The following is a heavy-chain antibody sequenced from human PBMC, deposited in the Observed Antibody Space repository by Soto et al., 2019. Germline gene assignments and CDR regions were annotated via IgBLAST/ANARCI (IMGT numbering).Heavy chain of an antibody. Sequence: EVQLVESGGGLIQPGGSLRLSCAASGFTVSSNYMSWVRQTPGKGLEWVSIIYSGGSSYYADSVKGRFTISRDNSKNTLYLQMNRLRAEDTAVYYCASCSMITFGGVLVDDAFDMWGQGTMVSVSS. D-gene: IGHD3-16*01. CDR2: IYSGGSS. CDR3: ASCSMITFGGVLVDDAFDM. J-gene: IGHJ3*02. V-gene: IGHV3-53*01. CDR1: GFTVSSNY.